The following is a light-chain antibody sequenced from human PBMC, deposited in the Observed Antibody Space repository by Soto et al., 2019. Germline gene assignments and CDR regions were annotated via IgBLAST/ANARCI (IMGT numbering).Light chain of an antibody. Sequence: DIQMTQSPSSLSASVGDRVTITCRASESSSRHLNWYQQKPGKGPKILIYAASTLQNGVPSRFRSSGPGTDFTLTITNLQPEDFATYYCQQTYTTLSLTFGQGTR. CDR3: QQTYTTLSLT. CDR1: ESSSRH. V-gene: IGKV1-39*01. CDR2: AAS. J-gene: IGKJ5*01.